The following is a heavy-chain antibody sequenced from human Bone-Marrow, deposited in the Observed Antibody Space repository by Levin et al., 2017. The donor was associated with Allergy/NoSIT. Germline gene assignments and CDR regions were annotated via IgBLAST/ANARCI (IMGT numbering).Heavy chain of an antibody. Sequence: GGSLRLSCAASGFTFSSFGMDWVRQAPGKGLEWVALIWYDGSNENYADSVKGRFTISRDNAKNTLYLQMNSLRVEDSGVYYCARGFGGRCDPLDYWGQGTLVTVSS. V-gene: IGHV3-33*01. CDR2: IWYDGSNE. D-gene: IGHD3-10*01. CDR1: GFTFSSFG. CDR3: ARGFGGRCDPLDY. J-gene: IGHJ4*02.